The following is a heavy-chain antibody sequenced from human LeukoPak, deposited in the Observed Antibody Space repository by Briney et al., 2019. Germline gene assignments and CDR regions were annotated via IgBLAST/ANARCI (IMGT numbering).Heavy chain of an antibody. CDR2: IWYDGSNK. V-gene: IGHV3-33*01. J-gene: IGHJ6*02. D-gene: IGHD1-26*01. CDR3: ARDSVGAIGYDYYYGMDV. CDR1: GFTFSSYG. Sequence: PGGSLRLSCAASGFTFSSYGMHWVRQAPGKGLEWVAVIWYDGSNKYYADSVKGRFTISRDNSKNTLYLQMNSLRAEDTAVYYCARDSVGAIGYDYYYGMDVWGQGTTVTVSS.